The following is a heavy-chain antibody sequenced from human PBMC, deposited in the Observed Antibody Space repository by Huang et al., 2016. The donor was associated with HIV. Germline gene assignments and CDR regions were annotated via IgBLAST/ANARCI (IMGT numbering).Heavy chain of an antibody. Sequence: QVQLVQSGAEVKKPGASVKVSCKASGYTFSSFGISWVRQAPGQGLEWVGRISVYKGNTKFAQKVQGRRPRTTDTATSTAYMELRSLRSDDTAVYYCARGGGIQLWLLGYYYMDVWGNGTTVTVSS. V-gene: IGHV1-18*01. CDR3: ARGGGIQLWLLGYYYMDV. CDR2: ISVYKGNT. D-gene: IGHD5-18*01. J-gene: IGHJ6*03. CDR1: GYTFSSFG.